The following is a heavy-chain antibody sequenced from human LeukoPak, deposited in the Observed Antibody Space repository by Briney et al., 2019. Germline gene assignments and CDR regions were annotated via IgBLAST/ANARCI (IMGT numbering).Heavy chain of an antibody. Sequence: PSETLSLTCTVSGGSISSSSYYWGWIRQPPGKGLEWIGSIYYSGSTYYNPSLKSRVTISVDTSKNQFSLKLSSVTAADTAVYYCARVKRITIFGVVKMWFDPWGQGTLVTVSS. J-gene: IGHJ5*02. CDR2: IYYSGST. V-gene: IGHV4-39*07. CDR1: GGSISSSSYY. D-gene: IGHD3-3*01. CDR3: ARVKRITIFGVVKMWFDP.